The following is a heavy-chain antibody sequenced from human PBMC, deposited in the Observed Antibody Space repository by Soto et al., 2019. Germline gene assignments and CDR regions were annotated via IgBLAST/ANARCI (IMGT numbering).Heavy chain of an antibody. CDR1: SGSFSGYY. V-gene: IGHV4-34*01. Sequence: PSETLSLTCAVYSGSFSGYYWSWIRQPPGKGLEWIGEIYHGLSIVYDPSLKSRVTISGDSSKNQFSLKLSSVTAADTAVYYCARHGGYYSDYWGQGTLVTVSS. J-gene: IGHJ4*02. CDR3: ARHGGYYSDY. D-gene: IGHD3-16*01. CDR2: IYHGLSI.